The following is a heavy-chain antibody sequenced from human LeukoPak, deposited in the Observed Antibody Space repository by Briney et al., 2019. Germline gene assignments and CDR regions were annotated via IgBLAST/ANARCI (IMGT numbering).Heavy chain of an antibody. J-gene: IGHJ4*02. CDR1: GGSISSYY. CDR3: ARGRKGEGYYDSSGYYDRGYYFDY. CDR2: IYYSGST. V-gene: IGHV4-59*01. Sequence: SETLSLTCTVSGGSISSYYWSWIRQPPGKGLEWIGYIYYSGSTNYNPSLKSRVTISVDTSKNQFSLKLSSVTAADTAVYYCARGRKGEGYYDSSGYYDRGYYFDYWGQGTLVTVSS. D-gene: IGHD3-22*01.